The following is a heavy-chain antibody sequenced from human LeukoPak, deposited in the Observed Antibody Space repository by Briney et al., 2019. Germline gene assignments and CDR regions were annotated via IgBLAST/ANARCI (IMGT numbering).Heavy chain of an antibody. D-gene: IGHD2-15*01. J-gene: IGHJ5*02. CDR1: GGSISSSSYY. CDR2: IYYSGST. Sequence: SETLSLTCTLSGGSISSSSYYWGWIRQPPGKRLEWIGSIYYSGSTYYNPSLKSRVTISVDTSKNQFSLTLSSVTAADADVYYCARHLMYGHCSGGSCHSGFDPWGQGTLVTVSS. CDR3: ARHLMYGHCSGGSCHSGFDP. V-gene: IGHV4-39*01.